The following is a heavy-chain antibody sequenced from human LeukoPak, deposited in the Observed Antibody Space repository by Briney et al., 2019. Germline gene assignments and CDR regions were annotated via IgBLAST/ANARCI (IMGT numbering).Heavy chain of an antibody. J-gene: IGHJ4*02. CDR2: INPSGGST. D-gene: IGHD5-12*01. Sequence: ASVKVSCKASGGTFSSYAISWVRQAPGQGLEWMGIINPSGGSTSYAQKFQGRVTMTRDTSTSTVYMELSSLRSEDTAVYYCASGGWTYTYWGQGTLVTVSS. CDR3: ASGGWTYTY. V-gene: IGHV1-46*01. CDR1: GGTFSSYA.